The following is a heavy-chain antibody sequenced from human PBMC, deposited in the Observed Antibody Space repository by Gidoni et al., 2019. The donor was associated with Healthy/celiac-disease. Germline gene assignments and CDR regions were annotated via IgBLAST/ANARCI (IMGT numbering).Heavy chain of an antibody. CDR1: GFTFADYA. D-gene: IGHD1-26*01. CDR2: ISWNSGSI. J-gene: IGHJ2*01. V-gene: IGHV3-9*01. CDR3: AKDSRELPNWYFDL. Sequence: EVQLLESGGGLVQPGRSLRLSCAASGFTFADYAMHWVRQAPGKGLEWVSGISWNSGSIGYADSVKGRFTISRDNAKNSLYLQMNSLRAEDTALYYCAKDSRELPNWYFDLWGRGTLVTVSS.